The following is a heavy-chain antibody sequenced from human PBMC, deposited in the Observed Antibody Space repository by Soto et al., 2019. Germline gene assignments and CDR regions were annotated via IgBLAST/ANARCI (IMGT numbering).Heavy chain of an antibody. V-gene: IGHV3-64*01. CDR2: ISSNGGST. J-gene: IGHJ5*02. CDR1: GFTFSSYX. Sequence: GGSLRLSCAASGFTFSSYXMHWVRQAPGKGLEYVSAISSNGGSTYYANSVKGRFTISRDNSKNTLYLQMGSLRAEDMAVYYCARGSVAGTPWFDPWGQGTLVTVSS. D-gene: IGHD6-19*01. CDR3: ARGSVAGTPWFDP.